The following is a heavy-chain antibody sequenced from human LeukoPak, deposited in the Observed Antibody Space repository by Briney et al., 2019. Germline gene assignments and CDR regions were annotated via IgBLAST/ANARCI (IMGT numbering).Heavy chain of an antibody. CDR1: GGSISSSSYY. V-gene: IGHV4-39*01. D-gene: IGHD1-26*01. CDR2: IYYSGST. CDR3: ASPNSGRYADFDY. Sequence: PSETLSLTCTVSGGSISSSSYYWGWIRQPPGKGLEWIGSIYYSGSTYYNPSLKSRVTISVDTSKNQFSLKLSSVTAADTAVYYCASPNSGRYADFDYWGQGTLVTVSS. J-gene: IGHJ4*02.